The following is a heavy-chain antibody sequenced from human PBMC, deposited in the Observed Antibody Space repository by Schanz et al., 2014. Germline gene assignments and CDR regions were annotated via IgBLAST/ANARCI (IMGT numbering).Heavy chain of an antibody. CDR2: ISHDGVDK. V-gene: IGHV3-30*18. CDR1: GFTFNNYA. CDR3: AKMWKAHHLTGRPGWSDGMDV. D-gene: IGHD3-3*01. J-gene: IGHJ6*02. Sequence: QVQLVESGRGVAQPGRSLRLSCEASGFTFNNYAMHWVRQAPGKGLEWVAVISHDGVDKYHAASVKGRFSISRDNSKNTLYLQMDSLRVEDTAIYYCAKMWKAHHLTGRPGWSDGMDVWGQGTTV.